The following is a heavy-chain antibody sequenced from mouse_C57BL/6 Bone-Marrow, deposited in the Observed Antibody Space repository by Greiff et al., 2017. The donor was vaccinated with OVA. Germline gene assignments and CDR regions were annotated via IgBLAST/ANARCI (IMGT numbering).Heavy chain of an antibody. CDR1: GFTFSDYY. J-gene: IGHJ1*03. Sequence: EVNVVESGGGLVQPGGSLKLSCAASGFTFSDYYMYWVRQTPEKRLEWVAYISNGGGSTYYPDTVKGRFTISRDNAKNTLYLQMSRLKSEDTAMYYCARPALDYYGSSYGYFDVWGTGTTVTVSS. CDR3: ARPALDYYGSSYGYFDV. D-gene: IGHD1-1*01. V-gene: IGHV5-12*01. CDR2: ISNGGGST.